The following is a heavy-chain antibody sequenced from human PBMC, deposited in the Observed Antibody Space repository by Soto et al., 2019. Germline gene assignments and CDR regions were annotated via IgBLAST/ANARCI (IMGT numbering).Heavy chain of an antibody. D-gene: IGHD1-26*01. J-gene: IGHJ3*02. CDR3: ARGRNYIGSYSDAFDI. CDR2: TYYRSRWYN. V-gene: IGHV6-1*01. Sequence: PSQTLSLNCAISGDNVSSNSAAWNWIRQSPSRGLEWLGRTYYRSRWYNNYAVSVKRRITISPDTSKNQFSLQLNSVTPEDTAVYFSARGRNYIGSYSDAFDIWAKGQWSPSPQ. CDR1: GDNVSSNSAA.